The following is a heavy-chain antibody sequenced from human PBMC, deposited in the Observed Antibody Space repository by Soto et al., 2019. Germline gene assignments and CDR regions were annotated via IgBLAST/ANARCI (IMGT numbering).Heavy chain of an antibody. Sequence: NPSETLSLTCTVSGGSISSYYWSWIRQPPGKGLEWIGYIYYSGSTNYNPSLKSRVTISVDTSKNQFSLKLSSVTAADTAVYYCAREYYYDSSGYPPVVVDYFDYWGQGTLVTVSS. CDR1: GGSISSYY. J-gene: IGHJ4*02. CDR3: AREYYYDSSGYPPVVVDYFDY. CDR2: IYYSGST. D-gene: IGHD3-22*01. V-gene: IGHV4-59*01.